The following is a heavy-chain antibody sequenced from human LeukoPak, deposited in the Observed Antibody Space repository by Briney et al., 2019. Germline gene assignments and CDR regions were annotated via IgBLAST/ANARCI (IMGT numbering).Heavy chain of an antibody. CDR3: ARPIKEGRGEYYYDSSGAFDI. D-gene: IGHD3-22*01. CDR1: GGTFSSYA. Sequence: ASVKVSCKASGGTFSSYAISWVRQAPGQGLEWMGGIIPIFGTANYAQKFQGRVTITADESTSTAYMELSSLRSEDTAVYYCARPIKEGRGEYYYDSSGAFDIWGQGTMVTVSS. CDR2: IIPIFGTA. V-gene: IGHV1-69*01. J-gene: IGHJ3*02.